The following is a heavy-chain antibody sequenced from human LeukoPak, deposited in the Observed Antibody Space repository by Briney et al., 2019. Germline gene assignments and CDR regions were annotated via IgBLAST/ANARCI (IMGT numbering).Heavy chain of an antibody. CDR1: GYTFTSYG. CDR3: ASNILRYFDWLSNFGAVDAFDI. J-gene: IGHJ3*02. V-gene: IGHV1-18*01. CDR2: ISAYNGNT. D-gene: IGHD3-9*01. Sequence: ASVKVSCKASGYTFTSYGISWVRQAPGQGLEGMGWISAYNGNTNYAQKLQGRVTMTTDTSTSTAYMELRSLRSDDTAVYYCASNILRYFDWLSNFGAVDAFDIWGQGTMVTVSS.